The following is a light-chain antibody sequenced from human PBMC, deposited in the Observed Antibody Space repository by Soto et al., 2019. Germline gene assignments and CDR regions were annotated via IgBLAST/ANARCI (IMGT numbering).Light chain of an antibody. Sequence: DIQMTQSPSTLSASVGDTVTITCRASQSISSWLAWYQQKPGKAPKLLIYKASSLQTGVPSRFSGSGSGTEFTLTISGLQPDDFATYYCQQSDSLWTFGQGTKLEIK. J-gene: IGKJ1*01. CDR1: QSISSW. V-gene: IGKV1-5*03. CDR2: KAS. CDR3: QQSDSLWT.